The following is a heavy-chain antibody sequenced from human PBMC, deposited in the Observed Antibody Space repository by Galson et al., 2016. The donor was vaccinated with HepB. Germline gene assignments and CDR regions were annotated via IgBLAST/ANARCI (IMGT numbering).Heavy chain of an antibody. Sequence: SETLSLTCTVSGGSISTSSFYWGWIRQPPGKGLEWIGNILYSGTTYNNPSLKRRVTITVDTSKNQFSLKLTSVTAADTAVYYCARTGRSGSSYGGIQGTFDVWGQGTMVTVSS. V-gene: IGHV4-39*01. CDR1: GGSISTSSFY. CDR2: ILYSGTT. J-gene: IGHJ3*01. D-gene: IGHD5-18*01. CDR3: ARTGRSGSSYGGIQGTFDV.